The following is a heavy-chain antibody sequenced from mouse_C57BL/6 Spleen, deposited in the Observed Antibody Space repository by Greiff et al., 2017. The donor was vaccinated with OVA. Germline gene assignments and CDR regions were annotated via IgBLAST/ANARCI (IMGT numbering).Heavy chain of an antibody. CDR1: GFTFSDYG. D-gene: IGHD2-2*01. J-gene: IGHJ2*01. Sequence: EVKLVESGGGLVKPGGSLKLSCAASGFTFSDYGMHWVRQAPEQGLEWVAYISSGSSTIYYADTVKGRFTISRDNAKNTLFLQMTSLRSEDTAMYYCARHYGYDYWGQGTTLTVSS. V-gene: IGHV5-17*01. CDR2: ISSGSSTI. CDR3: ARHYGYDY.